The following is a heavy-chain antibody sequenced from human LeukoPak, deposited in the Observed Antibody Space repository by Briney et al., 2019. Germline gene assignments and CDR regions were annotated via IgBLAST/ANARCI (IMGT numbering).Heavy chain of an antibody. CDR2: IKSETDDGTT. CDR1: GFTFSNTY. Sequence: PGGSLRLSCAASGFTFSNTYMSWVRQAPGKGLVWVGRIKSETDDGTTEYAAPVKGRFTISRDDSKNMLYLQMDSLKTEDTAVYYCTTQIPDFWGQGTLVTVSS. V-gene: IGHV3-15*01. D-gene: IGHD2-2*02. J-gene: IGHJ4*02. CDR3: TTQIPDF.